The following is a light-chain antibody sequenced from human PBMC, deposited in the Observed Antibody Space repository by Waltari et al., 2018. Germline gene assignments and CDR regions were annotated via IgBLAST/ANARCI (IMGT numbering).Light chain of an antibody. CDR2: RNN. V-gene: IGLV1-47*01. CDR1: SSNIGSGF. Sequence: QSVLTQPPSTSGTPGQRVTISCSGSSSNIGSGFVYWYQQLPGTAPKLLIYRNNPRPTGVPDRCSGSKSGSSASLEISGLRSEDEADYYCAAWDASLSVVFGGGTKLTVL. CDR3: AAWDASLSVV. J-gene: IGLJ2*01.